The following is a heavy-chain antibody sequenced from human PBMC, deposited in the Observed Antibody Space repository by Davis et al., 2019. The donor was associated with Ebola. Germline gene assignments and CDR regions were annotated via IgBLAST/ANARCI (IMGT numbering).Heavy chain of an antibody. V-gene: IGHV3-53*01. Sequence: PGGSLRPSCAAPGFTVSSNYMSWVRQAPGKGLEWVSVIYSGGSTYYADSVKGRFTISRDNSKNTLYLQMNSLRAEDTAVYYCAREGSNEWYGMDVWGQGTTVTVSS. J-gene: IGHJ6*02. CDR1: GFTVSSNY. CDR2: IYSGGST. CDR3: AREGSNEWYGMDV. D-gene: IGHD3-3*01.